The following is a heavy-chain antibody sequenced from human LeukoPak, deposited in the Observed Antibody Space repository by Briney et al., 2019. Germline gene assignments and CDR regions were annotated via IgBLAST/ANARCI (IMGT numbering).Heavy chain of an antibody. CDR2: IYHSGST. Sequence: SGTLSLTCAVSGGSISSSNWWSWVRQPPGKGLEWIGEIYHSGSTNYNPSLKSRVTISVDTSKNQFSLKLSSVTAADTAVYYCARGGSGAAAGSFDYWGQGTLVTVSS. CDR1: GGSISSSNW. V-gene: IGHV4-4*02. CDR3: ARGGSGAAAGSFDY. D-gene: IGHD6-13*01. J-gene: IGHJ4*02.